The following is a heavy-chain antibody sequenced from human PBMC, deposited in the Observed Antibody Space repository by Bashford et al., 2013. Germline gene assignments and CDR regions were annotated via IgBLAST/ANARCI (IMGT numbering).Heavy chain of an antibody. D-gene: IGHD3-10*01. J-gene: IGHJ6*01. Sequence: SLRLSCAASGFTFSSYAMHWVRQAPGKGLEWVAVISYDGSNKYYADSVKGRFTISRDNSKNTLYLQMNSLRAEDTAVYYCAREQLAVGNDGMDVWGPRDHGHRLL. V-gene: IGHV3-30-3*01. CDR2: ISYDGSNK. CDR3: AREQLAVGNDGMDV. CDR1: GFTFSSYA.